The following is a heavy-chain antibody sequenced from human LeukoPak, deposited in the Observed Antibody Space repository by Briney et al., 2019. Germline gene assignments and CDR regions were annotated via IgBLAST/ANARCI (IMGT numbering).Heavy chain of an antibody. CDR3: ARGEDAIVGVPGPNY. J-gene: IGHJ4*02. CDR1: GVIFSDYN. Sequence: GGSLRLSCAASGVIFSDYNMNWVRQAPGKGLEWVSFISSSSSTVYYADSVKGRFTISRDYANNSLFLQMNGLTAEDTAVYYCARGEDAIVGVPGPNYWGQGTLVSVSS. D-gene: IGHD1-26*01. CDR2: ISSSSSTV. V-gene: IGHV3-48*01.